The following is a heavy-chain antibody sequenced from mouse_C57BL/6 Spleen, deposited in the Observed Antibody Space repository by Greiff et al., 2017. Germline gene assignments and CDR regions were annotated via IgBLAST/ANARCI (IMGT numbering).Heavy chain of an antibody. CDR3: ARGDDYHGRGMDD. V-gene: IGHV1-63*01. D-gene: IGHD2-4*01. J-gene: IGHJ4*01. CDR1: GYTFTNYW. Sequence: VQLVESGAELVRPGTSVKMSCKASGYTFTNYWIGWAKQRPGHGLEWIGDIYPGGGYTNYNEKFKGKATLTADKSSSTAYMQFSSLTSEDSAIYYCARGDDYHGRGMDDWGQGTSVTVSS. CDR2: IYPGGGYT.